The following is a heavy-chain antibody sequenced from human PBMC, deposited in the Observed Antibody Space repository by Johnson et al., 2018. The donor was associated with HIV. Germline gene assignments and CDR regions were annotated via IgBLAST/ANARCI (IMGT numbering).Heavy chain of an antibody. V-gene: IGHV3-13*01. D-gene: IGHD5-18*01. CDR2: IGTAGDT. CDR3: ARVGGYRAFDI. Sequence: MMLVESGGGLVQPGGSLRLSCAVSGFTVTSNYMTWVRQAPGQGLEWVSAIGTAGDTYYPGSVKGRFTISRENAKNSLYLQMNSLRAGDTAVYYCARVGGYRAFDIWGQGTMVTVSS. J-gene: IGHJ3*02. CDR1: GFTVTSNY.